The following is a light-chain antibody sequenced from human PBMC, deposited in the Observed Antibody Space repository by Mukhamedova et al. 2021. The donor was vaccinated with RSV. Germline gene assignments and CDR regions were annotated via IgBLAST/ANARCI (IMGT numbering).Light chain of an antibody. J-gene: IGLJ1*01. Sequence: GSYNLVSWYQQHPGKAPKLMIYEGTKRPSGVSNRFSESKAGNTASLTNSGLQAEDEADYYCCSYAGSNTYVFGTGTKVTVL. CDR2: EGT. V-gene: IGLV2-23*01. CDR1: GSYNL. CDR3: CSYAGSNTYV.